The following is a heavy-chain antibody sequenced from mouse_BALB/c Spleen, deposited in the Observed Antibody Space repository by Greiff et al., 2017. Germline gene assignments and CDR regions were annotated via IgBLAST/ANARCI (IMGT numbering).Heavy chain of an antibody. J-gene: IGHJ2*01. D-gene: IGHD2-4*01. CDR3: ARDDYDGYFDY. V-gene: IGHV5-17*02. CDR2: ISSGSSTI. CDR1: GFTFSSFG. Sequence: VQLKESGGGLVQPGGSRKLSCAASGFTFSSFGMHWVRQAPEKGLEWVAYISSGSSTIYYADTVKGRFTISRDNPKNTLFLQMTSLRSEDTAMYYCARDDYDGYFDYWGQGTTLTVSS.